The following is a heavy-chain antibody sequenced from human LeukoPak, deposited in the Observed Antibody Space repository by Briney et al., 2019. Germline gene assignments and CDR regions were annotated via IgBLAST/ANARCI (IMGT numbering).Heavy chain of an antibody. CDR3: ARDGLGAVAGIWNY. CDR2: ISSSSSYI. Sequence: GGSLRLACAASGFTFSSYSMNWVRQAPGKGLEWVSSISSSSSYIYYADSVKGRFTISRDNAKNSLYLQMNSLRAEDTAVYYCARDGLGAVAGIWNYWGQGTLVTVSS. CDR1: GFTFSSYS. J-gene: IGHJ4*02. D-gene: IGHD6-19*01. V-gene: IGHV3-21*01.